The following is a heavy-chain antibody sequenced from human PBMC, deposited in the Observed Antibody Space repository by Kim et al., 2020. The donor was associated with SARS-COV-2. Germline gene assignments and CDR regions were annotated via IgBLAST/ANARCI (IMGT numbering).Heavy chain of an antibody. CDR3: VRGEHSSNWYGSYHYYIGMDV. CDR2: ISYDGSSK. J-gene: IGHJ6*02. V-gene: IGHV3-30*03. D-gene: IGHD6-13*01. Sequence: GGSLRLSCAASGFIFSSYGMHWVRQAPGKGLEWVALISYDGSSKQYADSVKGRFTISRDNSKNTLYLQMNSLRAEDTAVYYCVRGEHSSNWYGSYHYYIGMDVWGRGATVPVSS. CDR1: GFIFSSYG.